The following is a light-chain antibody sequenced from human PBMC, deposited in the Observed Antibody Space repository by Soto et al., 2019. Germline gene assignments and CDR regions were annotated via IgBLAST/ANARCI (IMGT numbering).Light chain of an antibody. Sequence: QSVLTQPASVSGSLGQSITISCTGTSSDVGAYNYVSWYQQYPGKAPKLMIYGVTNRPSGVSNRFSGSKTGNTASLTISGLQAEVEADYYCFSHRGGDSHVFGTGTKLTVL. V-gene: IGLV2-14*01. J-gene: IGLJ1*01. CDR1: SSDVGAYNY. CDR3: FSHRGGDSHV. CDR2: GVT.